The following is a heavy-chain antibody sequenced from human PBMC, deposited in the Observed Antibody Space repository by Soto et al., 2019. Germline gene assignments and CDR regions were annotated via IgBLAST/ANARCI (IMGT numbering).Heavy chain of an antibody. J-gene: IGHJ5*02. CDR2: INHSGST. CDR3: ARGNRRPNWFDP. Sequence: PSETLSLTCAVYGGSFSGYYLSWIRQPPGKGLEWIGEINHSGSTNYNPSLKSRVTISVDTSKNQFSLKLSSVTAADTAVYYCARGNRRPNWFDPWGQGTLVTVSS. V-gene: IGHV4-34*01. CDR1: GGSFSGYY.